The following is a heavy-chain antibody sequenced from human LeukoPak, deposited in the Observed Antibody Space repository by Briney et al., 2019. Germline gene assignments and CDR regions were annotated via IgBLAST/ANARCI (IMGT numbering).Heavy chain of an antibody. CDR3: ATGGVHYYDSSADY. Sequence: GGSLRLSCAASGFTFSSYSMNWVRQAPGKGLEWVSSISSSGSYIYYADSVKGRFTISRDNAKNSLYLQMNSLRGEDTAVYYCATGGVHYYDSSADYWGQGTLVTVSS. J-gene: IGHJ4*02. CDR1: GFTFSSYS. D-gene: IGHD3-22*01. V-gene: IGHV3-21*01. CDR2: ISSSGSYI.